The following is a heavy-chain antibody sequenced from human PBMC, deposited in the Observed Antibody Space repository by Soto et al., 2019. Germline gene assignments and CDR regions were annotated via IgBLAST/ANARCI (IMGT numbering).Heavy chain of an antibody. J-gene: IGHJ5*02. V-gene: IGHV1-69*12. CDR3: ASSLSGAAAGTGWFDP. CDR1: GGTFSSYA. Sequence: QVQLVQSGAEVKKPGSSVKVSCKASGGTFSSYAISWVRQAPGQGLEWMGGSIPIFGTANYAQKFQGRVTITADETTSTAYRELSSLRSEDTAVYYCASSLSGAAAGTGWFDPWGQGNLVTVSS. CDR2: SIPIFGTA. D-gene: IGHD6-13*01.